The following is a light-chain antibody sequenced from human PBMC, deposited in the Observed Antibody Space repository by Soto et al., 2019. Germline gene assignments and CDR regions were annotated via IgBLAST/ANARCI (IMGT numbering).Light chain of an antibody. CDR3: SSYTSTSTLVV. V-gene: IGLV2-14*01. Sequence: QSALTQPASVSGSPGQSITISCTGTSSDVGGYNYVSWYQQHPGKAPKLMIYDVTSRPSGVSNRFSGSKSDNMASLTISGLQAEDEADYYCSSYTSTSTLVVFGGETKLTVL. CDR1: SSDVGGYNY. J-gene: IGLJ2*01. CDR2: DVT.